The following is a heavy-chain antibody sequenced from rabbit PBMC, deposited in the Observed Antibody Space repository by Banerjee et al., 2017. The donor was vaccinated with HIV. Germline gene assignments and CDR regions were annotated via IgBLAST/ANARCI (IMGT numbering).Heavy chain of an antibody. J-gene: IGHJ4*01. Sequence: QEQLKETGGGLVQPGGSLTLTCTASGFDFSRYGVTWVRQAPGKGLEWIGYINIGGSAYYASWVNGRFTISKTSSTTVTLQMTSLTAADTATYFCARESAYWTYGDDVYIYFDLWGPGTLVTVS. D-gene: IGHD2-1*01. CDR1: GFDFSRYG. CDR2: INIGGSA. V-gene: IGHV1S36*01. CDR3: ARESAYWTYGDDVYIYFDL.